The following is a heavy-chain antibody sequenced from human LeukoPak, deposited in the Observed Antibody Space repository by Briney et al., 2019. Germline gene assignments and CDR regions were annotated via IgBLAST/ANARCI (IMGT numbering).Heavy chain of an antibody. CDR1: GYTFTGYY. CDR3: ARPRPSKYYYGMDV. CDR2: INPNSGGT. V-gene: IGHV1-2*02. Sequence: ASVTVSCKASGYTFTGYYMHWVRQAPGQGLEWMGWINPNSGGTNYAQKFQGRVTMTRDTSISTAYMELSRLRSDDTAVYYCARPRPSKYYYGMDVWGQGTTVTVSS. J-gene: IGHJ6*02.